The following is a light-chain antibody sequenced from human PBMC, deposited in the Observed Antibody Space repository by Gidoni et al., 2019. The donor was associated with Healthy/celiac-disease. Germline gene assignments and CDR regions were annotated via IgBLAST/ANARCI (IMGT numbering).Light chain of an antibody. CDR2: EVS. V-gene: IGLV2-14*01. Sequence: QSALTQPASVSGSPGQAITISCTGTSSDVGGYNSVSWYQQHPGKAPKCMIYEVSNRPSGVSNRFSGSKSGNTASLTVSGLHAEDEAVYYCSSYTSSSTLVFGGGTKLTVL. J-gene: IGLJ2*01. CDR3: SSYTSSSTLV. CDR1: SSDVGGYNS.